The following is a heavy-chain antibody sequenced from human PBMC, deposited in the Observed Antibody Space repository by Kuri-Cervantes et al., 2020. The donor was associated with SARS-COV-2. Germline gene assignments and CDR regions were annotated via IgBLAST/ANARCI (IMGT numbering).Heavy chain of an antibody. CDR3: ARHMAGTFDY. Sequence: SETLSLTCIVSGGSISSAGYYWNWIRQSPGKGLEWIGYIFHDGSTFYDPSLESRVTMSVDTSKNQFSLKLSSVTAADTAVYYCARHMAGTFDYWGQGTLVTVSS. J-gene: IGHJ4*02. D-gene: IGHD2-21*01. V-gene: IGHV4-30-2*06. CDR1: GGSISSAGYY. CDR2: IFHDGST.